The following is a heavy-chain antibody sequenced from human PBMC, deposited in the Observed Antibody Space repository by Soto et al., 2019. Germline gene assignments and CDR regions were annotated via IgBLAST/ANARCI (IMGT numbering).Heavy chain of an antibody. Sequence: GGSLRLSCAASGFTFSSYAMHWVRQAPGKGLEWVAVISYDGSNKYYADSVKGRFTISRDNSKNTLYLQMNSLRAEDTAVYYCARVQGGYYGGVDYWGQGTLVTVSS. J-gene: IGHJ4*02. CDR3: ARVQGGYYGGVDY. CDR2: ISYDGSNK. V-gene: IGHV3-30-3*01. CDR1: GFTFSSYA. D-gene: IGHD3-22*01.